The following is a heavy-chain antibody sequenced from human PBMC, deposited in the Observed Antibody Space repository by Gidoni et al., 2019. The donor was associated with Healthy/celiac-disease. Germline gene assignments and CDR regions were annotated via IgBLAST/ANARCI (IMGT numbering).Heavy chain of an antibody. D-gene: IGHD3-22*01. Sequence: VQLVESGGGVVQPGRSLRLSCAASGFTFSSYAMHWVSQAPGKGLEWVAVISYDGSNKYYADSVKGRFTISRDNSKNTLYLQMNSLRAEDTAVYYCARGYYDSSGTVFDYWGQGTLVTVSS. V-gene: IGHV3-30*04. CDR1: GFTFSSYA. CDR3: ARGYYDSSGTVFDY. J-gene: IGHJ4*02. CDR2: ISYDGSNK.